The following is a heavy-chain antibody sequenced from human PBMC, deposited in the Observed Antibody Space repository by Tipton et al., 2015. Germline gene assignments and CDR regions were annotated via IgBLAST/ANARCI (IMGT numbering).Heavy chain of an antibody. D-gene: IGHD3-22*01. J-gene: IGHJ3*02. CDR2: LFPGDSDT. CDR3: ARHVSFYYDTHGSDALDI. Sequence: QLVQSGAEVKKPGESLKISCNGSGYSFTSYWIGWVRQMPGKGLEWMGILFPGDSDTRYSPSFQGQVTISADKSISTAYLHWSSLKASDTAMYYCARHVSFYYDTHGSDALDIWAQGTMVTVSS. V-gene: IGHV5-51*01. CDR1: GYSFTSYW.